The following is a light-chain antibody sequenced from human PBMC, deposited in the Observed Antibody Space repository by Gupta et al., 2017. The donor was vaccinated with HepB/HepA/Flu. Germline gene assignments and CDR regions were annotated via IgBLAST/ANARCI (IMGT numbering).Light chain of an antibody. J-gene: IGLJ3*02. Sequence: QSVLTQPPSVSGAPGQRVTISCPGTSSNLGAGYDVTWYQQLPGTAPKLPIYGNSNRPSGVPDRFSGSKSGTSASLAITGLQAEDEADYYCQSYDSSLSAWVFGGGTKLTVL. V-gene: IGLV1-40*01. CDR3: QSYDSSLSAWV. CDR2: GNS. CDR1: SSNLGAGYD.